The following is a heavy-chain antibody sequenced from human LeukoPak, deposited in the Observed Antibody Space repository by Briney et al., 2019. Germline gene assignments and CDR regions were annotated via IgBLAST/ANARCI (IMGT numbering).Heavy chain of an antibody. Sequence: ASVKVSCKASGYTFTSYGISWARQAPGQGLEWMGWISAYNGNTNYAQKLQGRVTMTTDTSTSTAYMELRSLRSDDTAVYYCARDLLVSGPEQLLFFSYWGQGTLVTVSS. CDR3: ARDLLVSGPEQLLFFSY. V-gene: IGHV1-18*04. CDR1: GYTFTSYG. CDR2: ISAYNGNT. J-gene: IGHJ4*02. D-gene: IGHD2-2*01.